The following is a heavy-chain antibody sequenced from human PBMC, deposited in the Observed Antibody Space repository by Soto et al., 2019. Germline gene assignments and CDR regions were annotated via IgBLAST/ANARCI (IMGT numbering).Heavy chain of an antibody. D-gene: IGHD5-12*01. V-gene: IGHV3-23*01. CDR2: ISGSGGST. CDR3: AKDPPPPGGYVHYYYGMDV. J-gene: IGHJ6*02. CDR1: GFTFSSYA. Sequence: GGSLRLSCAASGFTFSSYAMSWVRQAPGKGLEWVSAISGSGGSTYYADSVKGRFTISRDNSKNTLYLQMNSLRAEDTAVYYCAKDPPPPGGYVHYYYGMDVWGQGTTVTVSS.